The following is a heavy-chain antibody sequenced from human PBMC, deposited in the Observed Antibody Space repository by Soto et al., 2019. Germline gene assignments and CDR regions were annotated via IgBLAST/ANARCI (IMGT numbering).Heavy chain of an antibody. Sequence: QVQLVQSGAEVKKPGASVKVSCKASGYTFTSYGISWVRQAPGQGLEWMWWISAYNGNTNYAHNHQCRVPKTTNKSTSTDYMELSSLRTEDTAVYYCAREGYYDRTAYATPFDYWGQGTLVTVSS. V-gene: IGHV1-18*01. J-gene: IGHJ4*02. CDR2: ISAYNGNT. CDR3: AREGYYDRTAYATPFDY. CDR1: GYTFTSYG. D-gene: IGHD3-22*01.